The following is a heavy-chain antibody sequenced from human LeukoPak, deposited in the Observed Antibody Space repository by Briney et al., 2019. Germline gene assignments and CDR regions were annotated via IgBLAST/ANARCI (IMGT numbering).Heavy chain of an antibody. CDR3: ARKGSGSYFYYYMDV. J-gene: IGHJ6*03. CDR1: GFTFSSYS. Sequence: GGSLRLSCAASGFTFSSYSMNWVRQAPGKGLEGVSYISSSSSTIYYADPVKGRFTISRDNAKNSLYLQMNSLRAEDTAVYYCARKGSGSYFYYYMDVWGKGTTVTVSS. CDR2: ISSSSSTI. D-gene: IGHD1-26*01. V-gene: IGHV3-48*04.